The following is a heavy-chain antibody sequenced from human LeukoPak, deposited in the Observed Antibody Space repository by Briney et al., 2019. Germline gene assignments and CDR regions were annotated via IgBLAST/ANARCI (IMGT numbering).Heavy chain of an antibody. Sequence: SETLSLTCTVSGSSITTDYFWGWLRQTPGKGLEWFGSIFHSGRMYDSPSLRSRVTISVDTSKNQFSLKLRSVTAADTAVYYCARSFSGFDSDFDYWGQGTLVTVSS. D-gene: IGHD5-12*01. V-gene: IGHV4-38-2*02. CDR3: ARSFSGFDSDFDY. CDR2: IFHSGRM. CDR1: GSSITTDYF. J-gene: IGHJ4*02.